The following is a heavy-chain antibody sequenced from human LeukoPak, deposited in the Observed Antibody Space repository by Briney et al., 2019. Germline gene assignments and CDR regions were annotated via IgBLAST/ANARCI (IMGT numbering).Heavy chain of an antibody. V-gene: IGHV3-74*01. CDR1: GLTFSSYW. CDR2: INTDGSST. Sequence: GGSLRLSCAASGLTFSSYWMHWVRQAPGKGLVWVSRINTDGSSTSYADSVKGRFTISRDNAKNTLYLQMNSLRAEDTAVYYCARDATLYRIAAAGTGFRFDPWGQGTLVTVSS. CDR3: ARDATLYRIAAAGTGFRFDP. J-gene: IGHJ5*02. D-gene: IGHD6-13*01.